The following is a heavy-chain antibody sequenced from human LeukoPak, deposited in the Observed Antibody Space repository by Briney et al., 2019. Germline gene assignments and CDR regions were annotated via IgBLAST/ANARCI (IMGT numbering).Heavy chain of an antibody. Sequence: KPSETLSLTCTVSGGSISSSSYYWGWIRQPPGKGLEWIGSIYYSGSTYYNPSLKSRVTISVDTSKNQFSLKLSSVTAADTAVHYCARFLKMLEYYFDYWGQGTLVTVSS. CDR3: ARFLKMLEYYFDY. D-gene: IGHD1-1*01. CDR2: IYYSGST. CDR1: GGSISSSSYY. V-gene: IGHV4-39*01. J-gene: IGHJ4*02.